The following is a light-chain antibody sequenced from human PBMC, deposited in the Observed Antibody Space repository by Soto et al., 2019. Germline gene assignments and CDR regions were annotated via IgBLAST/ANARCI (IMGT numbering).Light chain of an antibody. V-gene: IGKV3-15*01. CDR3: QQYNDWPRT. J-gene: IGKJ1*01. Sequence: EMVMTQSPATLSVSPGERATLSCRASQSIGTKLVWYQQKPGQAPRRLIYGASIRATGVPVRFSGSGSGTEFTLTLISLQSEDFAVYYCQQYNDWPRTFGQGTKV. CDR2: GAS. CDR1: QSIGTK.